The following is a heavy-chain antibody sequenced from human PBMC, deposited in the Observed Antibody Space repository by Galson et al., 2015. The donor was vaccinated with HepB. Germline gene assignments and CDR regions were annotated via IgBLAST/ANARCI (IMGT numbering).Heavy chain of an antibody. Sequence: SVKVSCKASGYTFTSYAMNWVRQAPGQGPEWMGWINTNTGNPTYAQGFTGRFAFSLDTSVSTAYLQISSLKAEDTAVYYCAREGYGSGSYNLVDYWGQGTLVTVSS. D-gene: IGHD3-10*01. CDR3: AREGYGSGSYNLVDY. CDR2: INTNTGNP. CDR1: GYTFTSYA. V-gene: IGHV7-4-1*02. J-gene: IGHJ4*02.